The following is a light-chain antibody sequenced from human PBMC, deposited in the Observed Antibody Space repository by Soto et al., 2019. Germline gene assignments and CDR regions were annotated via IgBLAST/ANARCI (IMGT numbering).Light chain of an antibody. V-gene: IGKV1-9*01. J-gene: IGKJ1*01. Sequence: IQLTQSPSSLSASVGDRVTITCRASQGVRSYLAWFQQRPGKAPKLLISGASTLQNGVPARFSGGGFGTEFTLTITSLQPEDFATYYCHQVYTYPRTLGQGTKVDIK. CDR2: GAS. CDR3: HQVYTYPRT. CDR1: QGVRSY.